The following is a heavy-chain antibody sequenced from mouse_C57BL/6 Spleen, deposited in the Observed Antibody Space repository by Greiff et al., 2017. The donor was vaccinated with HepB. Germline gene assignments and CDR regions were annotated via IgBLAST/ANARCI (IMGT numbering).Heavy chain of an antibody. Sequence: QVHVKQSGAELARPGASVKLSCKASGYTFTSYGISWVKQRTGQGLEWIGEIYPRSGNTYYNEKFKGKATLTADKSSSTAYMELRSLTSEDSAVYFCARCLGNPYYFDYWGQGTTLTVSS. V-gene: IGHV1-81*01. J-gene: IGHJ2*01. CDR1: GYTFTSYG. CDR3: ARCLGNPYYFDY. CDR2: IYPRSGNT. D-gene: IGHD2-1*01.